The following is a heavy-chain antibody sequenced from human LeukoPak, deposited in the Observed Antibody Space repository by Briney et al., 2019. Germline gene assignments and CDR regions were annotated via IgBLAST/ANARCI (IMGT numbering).Heavy chain of an antibody. J-gene: IGHJ4*02. CDR2: INHSGST. D-gene: IGHD3-10*01. V-gene: IGHV4-34*01. CDR1: GGSFSGYY. Sequence: SETLSLTCAVYGGSFSGYYWSWIRQPPGKGLEWIGEINHSGSTNYNPSLKSRVTISVDTSKNQFSLKLSSVTAADTAVYYCARGCTKNYYGSGSYYNAGYYFDYWGQGTLVTVSS. CDR3: ARGCTKNYYGSGSYYNAGYYFDY.